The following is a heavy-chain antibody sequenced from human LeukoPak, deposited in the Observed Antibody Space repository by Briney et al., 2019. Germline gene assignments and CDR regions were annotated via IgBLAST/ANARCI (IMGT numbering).Heavy chain of an antibody. CDR2: IRNDDGSNK. CDR3: AKDEAQYFQH. Sequence: SGGSLRLSRAASGFTFSNYGMHWVRQAPGKGLEWVAFIRNDDGSNKYYADSVKGRFTISRDNSKNTVHLQMNSLRVEDTAVYYCAKDEAQYFQHWGQGTLVTVSA. J-gene: IGHJ1*01. V-gene: IGHV3-30*02. CDR1: GFTFSNYG.